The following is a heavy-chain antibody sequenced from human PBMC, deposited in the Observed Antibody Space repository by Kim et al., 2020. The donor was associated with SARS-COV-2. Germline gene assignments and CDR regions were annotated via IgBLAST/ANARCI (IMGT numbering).Heavy chain of an antibody. D-gene: IGHD3-22*01. Sequence: VKGRFTISRDNSKNTLYLQMNSLRAEDTAVYYCARGYYDSSGYYYVGYFDYWGQGTLVTVS. V-gene: IGHV3-30*01. CDR3: ARGYYDSSGYYYVGYFDY. J-gene: IGHJ4*02.